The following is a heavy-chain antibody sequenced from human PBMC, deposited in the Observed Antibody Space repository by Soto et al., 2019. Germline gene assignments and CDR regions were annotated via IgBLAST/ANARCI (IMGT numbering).Heavy chain of an antibody. J-gene: IGHJ4*02. CDR3: ARELLGGYGGKSDY. CDR1: GGTLSSYA. D-gene: IGHD4-17*01. V-gene: IGHV1-69*13. CDR2: IIPIFGTA. Sequence: SVKVSCKASGGTLSSYAISWVRQAPGQGLEWMGGIIPIFGTANYAQKFQGRVTITADESTSTAYMQLSSLRSEDTAVYYCARELLGGYGGKSDYWGQGTLVTVSS.